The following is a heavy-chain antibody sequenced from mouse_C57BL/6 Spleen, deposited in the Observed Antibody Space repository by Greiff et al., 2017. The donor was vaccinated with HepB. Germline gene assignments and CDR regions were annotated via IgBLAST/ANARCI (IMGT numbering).Heavy chain of an antibody. CDR3: ASLYDEGFDY. D-gene: IGHD2-12*01. Sequence: VQLQQPGAELVMPGASVKLSCKASGYTFTSYWMHWVKQRPGQGLEWIGEIDPSDSYTNYNQKFKGKSTLTVDKSSSTAYMQLSSLTSEDSAVYYCASLYDEGFDYWGQGTTLTVSS. CDR2: IDPSDSYT. V-gene: IGHV1-69*01. CDR1: GYTFTSYW. J-gene: IGHJ2*01.